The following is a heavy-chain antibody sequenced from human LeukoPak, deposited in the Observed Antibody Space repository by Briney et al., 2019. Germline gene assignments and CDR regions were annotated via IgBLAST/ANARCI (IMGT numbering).Heavy chain of an antibody. Sequence: GGSLRLSCTASGFTFGDYGLSWVRQGPGKGLEWVSGISWNCGSTGYADSVKGRFTISRDNAENSLYLEMNSLRAEDTALYYCARGGAYFYDSSVYYDDAFDFWGQGTLVTVSP. CDR2: ISWNCGST. J-gene: IGHJ3*01. CDR1: GFTFGDYG. CDR3: ARGGAYFYDSSVYYDDAFDF. D-gene: IGHD3-22*01. V-gene: IGHV3-20*04.